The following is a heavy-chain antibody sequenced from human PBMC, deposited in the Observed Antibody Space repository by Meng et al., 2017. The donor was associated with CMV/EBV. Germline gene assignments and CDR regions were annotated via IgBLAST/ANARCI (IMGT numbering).Heavy chain of an antibody. J-gene: IGHJ6*02. CDR2: ISYGGSNK. V-gene: IGHV3-30*04. Sequence: GGSLRLSCAASGFTFSSYAMHWVRQAPGKGLEWVAVISYGGSNKYYADSVKGRFTISRDNSKNTLYLQMNSLRAEDTAVYYCARGLKPELIAARPYYYYGMDVWGQGTTVTVSS. CDR3: ARGLKPELIAARPYYYYGMDV. CDR1: GFTFSSYA. D-gene: IGHD6-6*01.